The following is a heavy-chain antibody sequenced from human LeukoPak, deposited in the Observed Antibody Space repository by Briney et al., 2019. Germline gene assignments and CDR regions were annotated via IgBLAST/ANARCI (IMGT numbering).Heavy chain of an antibody. D-gene: IGHD4-23*01. CDR2: SSGSGCST. CDR3: AKRSDYGGDWNYFDY. V-gene: IGHV3-23*01. Sequence: PGGSLKLSCAASGFTFSSYGMSWVRQDPGKGLEWVSASSGSGCSTFYADPVKARFTISRDNSKSTLYLQMNSLSAEDTAVYYCAKRSDYGGDWNYFDYWGQGTLVTVSS. J-gene: IGHJ4*02. CDR1: GFTFSSYG.